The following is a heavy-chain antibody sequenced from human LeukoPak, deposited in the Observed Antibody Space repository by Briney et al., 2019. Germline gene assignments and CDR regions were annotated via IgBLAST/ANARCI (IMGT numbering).Heavy chain of an antibody. CDR2: IYYSGST. J-gene: IGHJ3*02. CDR3: ARISYSGLVTDAFDI. CDR1: GGSISSSSYY. D-gene: IGHD2-15*01. V-gene: IGHV4-39*07. Sequence: SETLSLTCTVSGGSISSSSYYWGWIRQPPGKGLEWIGSIYYSGSTYYNPSLKSRVTISVDTSKNQFSLKLSSVTAADTAVYYCARISYSGLVTDAFDIWGQGTMVTVSS.